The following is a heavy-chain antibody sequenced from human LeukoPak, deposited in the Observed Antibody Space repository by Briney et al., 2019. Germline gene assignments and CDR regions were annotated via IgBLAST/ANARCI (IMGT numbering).Heavy chain of an antibody. CDR3: AKAMFYGDAYYFDY. Sequence: GGSLRLSCAASGFTFSSYAMNWVRQAPGKGLEWVSAISSGGSTYYADSVKGRFTVSRDNSKNTLYLQMNSLRAEDTAVYYCAKAMFYGDAYYFDYWGQGTLATVSS. V-gene: IGHV3-23*01. CDR1: GFTFSSYA. J-gene: IGHJ4*02. D-gene: IGHD4-17*01. CDR2: ISSGGST.